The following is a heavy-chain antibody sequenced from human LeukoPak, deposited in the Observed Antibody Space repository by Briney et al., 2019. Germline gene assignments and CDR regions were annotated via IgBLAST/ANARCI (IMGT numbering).Heavy chain of an antibody. CDR2: IYYSGST. Sequence: SETLSLTCTVSGGSISSSSYYWGWIRQPPGKGLEWIGSIYYSGSTYYNPSLTSRVTISVDTSKNQFSLQLSSVTAADTAVYYCARLADLLGNGSGTKSFFDYWGQGTLVTVSS. D-gene: IGHD3-10*01. J-gene: IGHJ4*02. V-gene: IGHV4-39*01. CDR1: GGSISSSSYY. CDR3: ARLADLLGNGSGTKSFFDY.